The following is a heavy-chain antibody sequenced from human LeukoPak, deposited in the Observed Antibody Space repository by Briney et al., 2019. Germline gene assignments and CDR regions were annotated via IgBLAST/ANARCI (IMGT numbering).Heavy chain of an antibody. Sequence: GASVKVSCKASGFTFTSSAVQWVRQARGQRLEWIGWIVVGSGNTNYAQKFQERVTITRDMSTSTAYMELSSLRSEDTAVYYCARHPLSWELVNAPEDWGQGTLVTVSS. D-gene: IGHD1-26*01. CDR2: IVVGSGNT. CDR3: ARHPLSWELVNAPED. V-gene: IGHV1-58*01. CDR1: GFTFTSSA. J-gene: IGHJ4*02.